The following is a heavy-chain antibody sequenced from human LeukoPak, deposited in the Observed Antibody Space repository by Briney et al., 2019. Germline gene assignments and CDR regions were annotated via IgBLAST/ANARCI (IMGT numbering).Heavy chain of an antibody. CDR1: GGSISSGDYY. Sequence: PSETLSLTCTVSGGSISSGDYYWSWIRQPPGKGLEWIGYIYYSGSTYYNPSLKSRVTISVDTSKNQFSLKLSSVTAADTAVYYCARVGIVVAGTIVWFDPWGQGTLVTVSS. V-gene: IGHV4-30-4*01. J-gene: IGHJ5*02. D-gene: IGHD6-19*01. CDR3: ARVGIVVAGTIVWFDP. CDR2: IYYSGST.